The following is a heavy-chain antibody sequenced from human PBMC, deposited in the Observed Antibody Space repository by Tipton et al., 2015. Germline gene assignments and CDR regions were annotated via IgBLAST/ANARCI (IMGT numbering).Heavy chain of an antibody. CDR1: GFSLTTGVG. CDR3: AHNWFGDLLVQPFDY. D-gene: IGHD3-10*01. J-gene: IGHJ4*02. Sequence: LVKPSQTLTLTCTFSGFSLTTGVGVGWIRQPPGKALEWLALIYWDDDQRYSPSLKSRLTITKDTSKNQVVLTVTNMDPVDTATYYCAHNWFGDLLVQPFDYWGQGILVTVSS. V-gene: IGHV2-5*02. CDR2: IYWDDDQ.